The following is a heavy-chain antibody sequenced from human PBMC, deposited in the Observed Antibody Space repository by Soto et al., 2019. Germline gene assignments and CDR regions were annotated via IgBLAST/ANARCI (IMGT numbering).Heavy chain of an antibody. CDR3: ARVSSGIAVAGPEY. J-gene: IGHJ4*02. Sequence: GGSLRLSCAASGFTFSRNWMNWVRQAPGEGLVWVARINRDRSTTNYADSVKGRFTISRDNAKNTLYLQMNSLKAEDTAVYYCARVSSGIAVAGPEYWGQGTLVTVSS. CDR1: GFTFSRNW. CDR2: INRDRSTT. V-gene: IGHV3-74*01. D-gene: IGHD6-19*01.